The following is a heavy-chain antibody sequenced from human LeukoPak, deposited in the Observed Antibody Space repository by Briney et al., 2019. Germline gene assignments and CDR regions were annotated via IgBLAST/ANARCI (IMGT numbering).Heavy chain of an antibody. CDR1: GGSISSGNYY. D-gene: IGHD3-9*01. CDR3: ARTPQGDNYFDY. J-gene: IGHJ4*02. V-gene: IGHV4-30-2*01. CDR2: IYHSGSP. Sequence: SETLSLTCTVSGGSISSGNYYWTWIRQPPGKGLEWIGCIYHSGSPYNSPSLKSRVTMSVDTSNNQLSLMMTSVTAADTAVFYCARTPQGDNYFDYWGQGHLVTVSS.